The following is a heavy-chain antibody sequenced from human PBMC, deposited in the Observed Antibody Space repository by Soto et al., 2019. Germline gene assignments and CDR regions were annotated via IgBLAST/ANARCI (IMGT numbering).Heavy chain of an antibody. D-gene: IGHD2-15*01. CDR2: IIPILGIA. CDR3: ARSDSVRYCSGGSCYSDY. Sequence: SVKVSCKASGGSFSSYTISWVRQAPGQGLEWMGRIIPILGIANYAQKFQGRVMITADKSTSTAYMELSSLRSEDTAVYYCARSDSVRYCSGGSCYSDYWGQGTLVTVSS. V-gene: IGHV1-69*02. CDR1: GGSFSSYT. J-gene: IGHJ4*02.